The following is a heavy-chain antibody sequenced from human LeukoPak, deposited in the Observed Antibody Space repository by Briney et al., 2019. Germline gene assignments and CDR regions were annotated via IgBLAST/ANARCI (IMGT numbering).Heavy chain of an antibody. D-gene: IGHD6-19*01. CDR1: GFTFASYA. J-gene: IGHJ4*02. V-gene: IGHV3-23*01. Sequence: GGSLTLSCAATGFTFASYAMIWVRQAPGKGLEWVSAVSGNGTGTYYADSVKGRFTISRDNSKDTLYLQIDSLRAVDTAVYYGASGLRKYTSGWYLTGDDYWGQGALVTVSS. CDR2: VSGNGTGT. CDR3: ASGLRKYTSGWYLTGDDY.